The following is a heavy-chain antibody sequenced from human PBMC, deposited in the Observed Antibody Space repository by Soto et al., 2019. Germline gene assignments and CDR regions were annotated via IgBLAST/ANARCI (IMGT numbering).Heavy chain of an antibody. D-gene: IGHD2-2*01. V-gene: IGHV4-34*01. J-gene: IGHJ6*02. Sequence: QVQLQQWGAGLLKPSETLSLTCAVYGGSFSGYYWSWIRQPPGKGLEWIGEINHSGSTKYNPSLKSRVTIPVDTSKNQFSLKLSSVTAADTAVYYCARGSRIYCSSTSCYSHYYGMDVWGQGTTVTVS. CDR3: ARGSRIYCSSTSCYSHYYGMDV. CDR1: GGSFSGYY. CDR2: INHSGST.